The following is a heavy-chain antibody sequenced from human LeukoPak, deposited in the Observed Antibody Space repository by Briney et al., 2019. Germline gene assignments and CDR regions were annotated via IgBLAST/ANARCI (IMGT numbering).Heavy chain of an antibody. CDR3: ARDSMYYYDSSGYYYEQRGLIDY. J-gene: IGHJ4*02. V-gene: IGHV3-21*01. CDR2: ISRSSSYI. Sequence: GGSLRLSCAASGFTFSSYSMNWVRQAPAKGLEWVSSISRSSSYIYYADSVKGRFTISRDNAKNSLYLQMNSLRAEDTAVYYCARDSMYYYDSSGYYYEQRGLIDYWGQGTLVTVSS. D-gene: IGHD3-22*01. CDR1: GFTFSSYS.